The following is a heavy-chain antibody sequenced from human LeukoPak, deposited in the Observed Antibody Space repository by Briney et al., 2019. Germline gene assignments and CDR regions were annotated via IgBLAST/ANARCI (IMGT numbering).Heavy chain of an antibody. Sequence: ASVKVSCKASGYTFTSYGISWVRQAPGQGLEWMGWISAYNGNTNYAQKLQGRVTMTTDTSTSTAYMELRSLRSDDTAVYYCANSKAAAGTFDYWGQGTLVTVSS. D-gene: IGHD6-13*01. V-gene: IGHV1-18*01. CDR2: ISAYNGNT. J-gene: IGHJ4*02. CDR1: GYTFTSYG. CDR3: ANSKAAAGTFDY.